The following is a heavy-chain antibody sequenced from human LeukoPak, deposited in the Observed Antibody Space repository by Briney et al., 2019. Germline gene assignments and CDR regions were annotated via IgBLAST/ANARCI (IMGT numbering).Heavy chain of an antibody. CDR3: ARDRAAAGTRWFDP. CDR1: GGTFSSYA. D-gene: IGHD6-13*01. CDR2: IIPIFGTA. Sequence: ASVKVSCKASGGTFSSYAISWVRQAPGQGLEWMGGIIPIFGTANYAQKFQGRVTITTDESTSTAYMELGSLRSEDTAVYYCARDRAAAGTRWFDPWGQGTLVTVSS. J-gene: IGHJ5*02. V-gene: IGHV1-69*05.